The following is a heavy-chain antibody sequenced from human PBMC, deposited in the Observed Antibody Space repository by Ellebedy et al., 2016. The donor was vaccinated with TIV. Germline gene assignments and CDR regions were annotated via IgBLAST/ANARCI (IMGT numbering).Heavy chain of an antibody. J-gene: IGHJ5*02. CDR1: GGSISSYY. D-gene: IGHD3-10*01. V-gene: IGHV4-59*01. CDR3: ARDYGSGSYYPLFDP. Sequence: GSLRLXXTVSGGSISSYYWSWIRQPPGKGLEWIGYIYYSGSTNYNPSLKSRVTISVDTSKNQFSLKLSSVTAADTAVYYCARDYGSGSYYPLFDPWGQGTLVTVSS. CDR2: IYYSGST.